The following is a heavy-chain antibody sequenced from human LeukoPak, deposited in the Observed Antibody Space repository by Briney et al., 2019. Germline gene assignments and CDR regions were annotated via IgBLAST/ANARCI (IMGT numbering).Heavy chain of an antibody. CDR2: INPNSGGT. V-gene: IGHV1-2*04. Sequence: GASVKVSCKASGYTFTGYYMHWVRQAPRQGLEWMGWINPNSGGTNYAQKFQGWVTMTRDTSISTAYMELSRLRSDDTAVYYCARGYYYGSGSYLTMARPYYYGMDVWGQGTTVTVSS. J-gene: IGHJ6*02. D-gene: IGHD3-10*01. CDR1: GYTFTGYY. CDR3: ARGYYYGSGSYLTMARPYYYGMDV.